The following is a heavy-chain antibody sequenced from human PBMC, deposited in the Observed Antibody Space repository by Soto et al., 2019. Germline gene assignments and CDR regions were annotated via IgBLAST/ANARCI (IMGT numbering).Heavy chain of an antibody. J-gene: IGHJ6*02. CDR2: ISGSGDST. CDR3: GKDLGGAAAGPTKYYGMNV. Sequence: EVQLLESGGGLVQPGGSLRLACAASGFTVSSYAMSWVRQAPGKGLEWVLVISGSGDSTYYADSVRGLFTISRDNSKNTLYLQMNILRAEDWAVYYCGKDLGGAAAGPTKYYGMNVWGHGTTVTVSS. CDR1: GFTVSSYA. V-gene: IGHV3-23*01. D-gene: IGHD6-13*01.